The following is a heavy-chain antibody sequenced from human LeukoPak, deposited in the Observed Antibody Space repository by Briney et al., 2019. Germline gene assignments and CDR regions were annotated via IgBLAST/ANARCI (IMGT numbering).Heavy chain of an antibody. Sequence: SETLSLTCTVSGGSISSGSYYWGWIRQPPEKGLAWIGNISYSGSTYYNPSLKSRVTISVDTSKNQFSLRLSSVTAADTAVYYCASHEAYYGSGTYSPADSWGQGTLVTVSS. CDR1: GGSISSGSYY. CDR3: ASHEAYYGSGTYSPADS. D-gene: IGHD3-10*01. V-gene: IGHV4-39*01. CDR2: ISYSGST. J-gene: IGHJ4*02.